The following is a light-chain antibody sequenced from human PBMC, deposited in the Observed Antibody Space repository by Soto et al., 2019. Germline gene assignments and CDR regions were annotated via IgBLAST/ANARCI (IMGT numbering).Light chain of an antibody. CDR1: QSVSRY. CDR3: QQRSNWPLT. V-gene: IGKV3-11*01. Sequence: EIVLTQSPGTLSLSPGERATLSCRASQSVSRYLAWYQQKPGQAPRLLIYEASSRATGIPARFSGSGSGTDFTLTISSLEPEDFAVYYCQQRSNWPLTFGGGTKVEIK. CDR2: EAS. J-gene: IGKJ4*01.